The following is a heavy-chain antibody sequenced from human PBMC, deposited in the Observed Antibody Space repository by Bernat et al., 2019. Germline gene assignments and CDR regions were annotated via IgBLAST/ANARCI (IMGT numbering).Heavy chain of an antibody. V-gene: IGHV3-74*01. Sequence: EVQLVESGGGLVQPGGSLRLSCAASGFTFSSYWMHWVRRAAGKGLVWVSRINSDGSSTSYADAVKGRFTISRDNAKNPLFLQMNSLRAEDTAVYYCIGGAPFDYWGQGTLVTVSS. CDR1: GFTFSSYW. CDR2: INSDGSST. J-gene: IGHJ4*02. CDR3: IGGAPFDY.